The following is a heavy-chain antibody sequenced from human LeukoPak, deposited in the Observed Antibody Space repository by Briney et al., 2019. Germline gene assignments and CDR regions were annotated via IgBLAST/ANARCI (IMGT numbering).Heavy chain of an antibody. Sequence: GASVKVSCKASGYTFNGYYIHWVRQAPGQGLEWMGWINPNSGNTGYAQKFQGRVTMTRNTSISTAYMELSSLRSEDTAVYYCARVIQLDYYYYYYMDVWGKGTTVTVSS. CDR3: ARVIQLDYYYYYYMDV. J-gene: IGHJ6*03. V-gene: IGHV1-8*02. D-gene: IGHD4-11*01. CDR2: INPNSGNT. CDR1: GYTFNGYY.